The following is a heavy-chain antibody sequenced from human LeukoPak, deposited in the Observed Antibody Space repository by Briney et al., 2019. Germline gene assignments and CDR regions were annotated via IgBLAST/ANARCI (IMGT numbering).Heavy chain of an antibody. D-gene: IGHD2-15*01. CDR2: IYTSGST. CDR3: AATGDAFDI. J-gene: IGHJ3*02. CDR1: GGSISSYY. V-gene: IGHV4-4*09. Sequence: PSETLSLTRTVSGGSISSYYWSWIRQPPGKGLEWIGYIYTSGSTNYNPSLKSRVAISVDTSKNQFSLKLSSVTAADTAVYHCAATGDAFDIWGQGTMVTVSS.